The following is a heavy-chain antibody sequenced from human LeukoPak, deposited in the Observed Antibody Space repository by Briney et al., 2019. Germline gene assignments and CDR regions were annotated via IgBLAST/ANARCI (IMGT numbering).Heavy chain of an antibody. CDR1: GFTFSSHA. J-gene: IGHJ2*01. CDR2: INGSGSST. Sequence: PGGSLRLSCAASGFTFSSHAMSWVRQAPGKGLEWVSAINGSGSSTYYADSVKGRVSISRDNSKNTLYLQMNSLRVEDTALYYCARDFWDDFVYFDLWGRGTLVTVSS. D-gene: IGHD3-3*01. CDR3: ARDFWDDFVYFDL. V-gene: IGHV3-23*01.